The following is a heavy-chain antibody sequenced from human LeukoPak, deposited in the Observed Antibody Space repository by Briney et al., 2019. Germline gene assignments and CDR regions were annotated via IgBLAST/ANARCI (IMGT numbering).Heavy chain of an antibody. J-gene: IGHJ4*02. CDR1: GFTFSSYE. V-gene: IGHV3-48*03. D-gene: IGHD5-18*01. CDR2: ISSSGSTI. Sequence: GGSLRHSCAASGFTFSSYEMNWVRQAPGKGLEWVSYISSSGSTIYYADSVKGRFTISRDNAKNSLYLQMNSLRAEDTAVYYCARGSVDTAMAGDYWGQGTLVTVSS. CDR3: ARGSVDTAMAGDY.